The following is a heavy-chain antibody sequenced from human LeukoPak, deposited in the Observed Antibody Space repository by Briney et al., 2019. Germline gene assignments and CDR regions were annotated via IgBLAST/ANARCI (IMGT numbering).Heavy chain of an antibody. Sequence: SETLSLTCSVSGDSVSSGGYYWSWVRQRPGKGLEWIGYVYHSGISYYNASLERRVTISIDTSKNQFSLNLTSVTAADTAVYYCARVYGSGAPVRDFDYWGQGTLVTVSS. CDR2: VYHSGIS. CDR1: GDSVSSGGYY. D-gene: IGHD3-10*01. J-gene: IGHJ4*02. V-gene: IGHV4-31*03. CDR3: ARVYGSGAPVRDFDY.